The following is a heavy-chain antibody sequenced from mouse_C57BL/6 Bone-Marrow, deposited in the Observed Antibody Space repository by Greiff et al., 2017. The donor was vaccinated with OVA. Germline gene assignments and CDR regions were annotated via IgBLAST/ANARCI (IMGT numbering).Heavy chain of an antibody. V-gene: IGHV1-81*01. CDR1: GYTFPSSC. J-gene: IGHJ3*01. D-gene: IGHD3-2*02. Sequence: VPLQASGAALARPVASVKLSCKASGYTFPSSCIRWVQQSTGQGLAWIGEIYPRSGNTYYNEKFKGKATLTADKSSSTAYMELRSLTSEDSAVYFCARSDSSGYVLFAYWGQGTLVTVSA. CDR2: IYPRSGNT. CDR3: ARSDSSGYVLFAY.